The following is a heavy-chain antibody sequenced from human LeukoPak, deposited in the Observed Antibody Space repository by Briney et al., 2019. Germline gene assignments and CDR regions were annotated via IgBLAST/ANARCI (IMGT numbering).Heavy chain of an antibody. Sequence: SETLSLTGTVSGGSISSYYWSWIRQPPGKGLEWIGYIYYSGSTNYNPSLKSRVTISVDTSKNQFSLKLSSVTAADTAVYYCARSVEGYCRGGSCYYYSYYMDVWGKGTTVTVSS. CDR2: IYYSGST. CDR3: ARSVEGYCRGGSCYYYSYYMDV. J-gene: IGHJ6*03. CDR1: GGSISSYY. V-gene: IGHV4-59*01. D-gene: IGHD2-15*01.